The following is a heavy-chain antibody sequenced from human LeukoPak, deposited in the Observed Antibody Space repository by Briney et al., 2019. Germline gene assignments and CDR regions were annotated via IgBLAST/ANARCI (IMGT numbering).Heavy chain of an antibody. Sequence: GGSLRLSCAASGFTFSDFYMSWVRQAPGKGLEWLSYISSSGATMYHADSVLGRFTISRDNAKNSLFLQMDSLRAEDTAIYYCARGGNPYYYASGTQIDDAFDIWGQGTLVTVSS. D-gene: IGHD3-10*01. V-gene: IGHV3-11*01. CDR2: ISSSGATM. CDR1: GFTFSDFY. CDR3: ARGGNPYYYASGTQIDDAFDI. J-gene: IGHJ3*02.